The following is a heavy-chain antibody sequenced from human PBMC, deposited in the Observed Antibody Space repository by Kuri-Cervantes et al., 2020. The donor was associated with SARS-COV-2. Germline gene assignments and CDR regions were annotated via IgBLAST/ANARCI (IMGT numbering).Heavy chain of an antibody. CDR3: ARDSMTTRDFDY. CDR1: EFTFSSYW. CDR2: LTNDGSEA. Sequence: GESLKISCVASEFTFSSYWMHWVRQAPGKGLVWVSRLTNDGSEAIFADSVKGRFTISRDNAKNMLYLYMNSLRADDTAVYYCARDSMTTRDFDYWGQGTLVTVSS. D-gene: IGHD4-11*01. J-gene: IGHJ4*02. V-gene: IGHV3-74*01.